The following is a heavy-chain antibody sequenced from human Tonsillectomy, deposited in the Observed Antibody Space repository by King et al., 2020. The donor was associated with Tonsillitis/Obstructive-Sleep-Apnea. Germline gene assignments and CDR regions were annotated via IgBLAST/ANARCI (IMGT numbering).Heavy chain of an antibody. CDR3: AGGIAAAGNAFDI. CDR2: IFYDGSNK. CDR1: GFTFSSYG. D-gene: IGHD6-13*01. Sequence: VQLVESGGGVVQPGRSLRLSCAASGFTFSSYGMHWVRQAPGKGLEWGAVIFYDGSNKYYADSVKGRFTISRDNSKNTLYLQMNSLRAEDTAVYYCAGGIAAAGNAFDIWGQGTMVTVSS. V-gene: IGHV3-30*03. J-gene: IGHJ3*02.